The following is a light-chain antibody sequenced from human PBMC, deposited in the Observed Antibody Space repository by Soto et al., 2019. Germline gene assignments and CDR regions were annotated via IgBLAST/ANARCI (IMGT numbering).Light chain of an antibody. CDR2: DVS. J-gene: IGLJ1*01. V-gene: IGLV2-11*01. CDR3: CSYAGSSYV. CDR1: SSDVGGYNY. Sequence: QSALTQPRPVSGSPGQSVTISCTGTSSDVGGYNYVSWYQQHPGKAPKLMIYDVSKRPSGVLDRFSGSKSGNTASLSISGLQAEDEADYYCCSYAGSSYVFGTGTKLTVL.